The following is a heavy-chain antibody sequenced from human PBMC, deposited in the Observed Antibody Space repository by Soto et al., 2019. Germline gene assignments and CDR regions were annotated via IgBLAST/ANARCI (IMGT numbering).Heavy chain of an antibody. V-gene: IGHV3-30*18. J-gene: IGHJ6*02. Sequence: GGSLRLSCAASVFTFSSYGMHWVRQGPGKGLEWVAVISYDGSNKYYADSVKGRFTISRDNSKNTLYLQMNSLRAEDTAVYYCANGDSSSWYYYYYGMDVWGQGTTVTVSS. CDR2: ISYDGSNK. D-gene: IGHD6-13*01. CDR3: ANGDSSSWYYYYYGMDV. CDR1: VFTFSSYG.